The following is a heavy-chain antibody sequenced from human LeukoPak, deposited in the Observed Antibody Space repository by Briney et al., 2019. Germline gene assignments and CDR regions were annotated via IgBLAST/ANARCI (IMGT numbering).Heavy chain of an antibody. CDR3: AKVPSGCYACDFDN. CDR2: LGGTNGYT. D-gene: IGHD2-2*01. V-gene: IGHV3-23*01. CDR1: GFTFSNFA. J-gene: IGHJ4*02. Sequence: PGGSLRLSCVASGFTFSNFAMSWVRQAPGKGLEWVSSLGGTNGYTYYADPVKGRFSISRDNSKNTRYLQMNSLRAEDTALYYCAKVPSGCYACDFDNWGQGTLVTVSS.